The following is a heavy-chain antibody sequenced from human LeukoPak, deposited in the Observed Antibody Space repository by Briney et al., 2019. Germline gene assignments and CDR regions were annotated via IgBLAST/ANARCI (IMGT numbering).Heavy chain of an antibody. J-gene: IGHJ4*02. CDR1: GGSISSYY. V-gene: IGHV4-34*01. CDR3: ARGRNRGVRGVIYDY. Sequence: SETLSLTCTVSGGSISSYYWSWIRQPPGKGLEWIGEINHSGSTNYNPSHKSRVTISVDTSKNQFSLKLSSVTAADTAVYYCARGRNRGVRGVIYDYWGQGTLVTVSS. D-gene: IGHD3-10*01. CDR2: INHSGST.